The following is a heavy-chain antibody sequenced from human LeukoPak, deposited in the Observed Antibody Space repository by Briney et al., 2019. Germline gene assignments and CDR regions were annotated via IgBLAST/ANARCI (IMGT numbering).Heavy chain of an antibody. CDR1: GFTFDDYA. CDR3: AKGSYSHYFDY. D-gene: IGHD3-10*01. Sequence: PGGSLRLSCAASGFTFDDYAMHWVRQAPGKGLEWVSGISWNSGSIGYADSVKGRFTISRDNAKNSLYLQMNSLRAEDTALYYCAKGSYSHYFDYWGQGTLVTVSS. CDR2: ISWNSGSI. V-gene: IGHV3-9*01. J-gene: IGHJ4*02.